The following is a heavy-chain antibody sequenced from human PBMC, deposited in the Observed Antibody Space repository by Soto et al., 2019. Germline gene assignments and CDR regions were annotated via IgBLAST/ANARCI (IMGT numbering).Heavy chain of an antibody. CDR3: ARGRRGYYGS. J-gene: IGHJ5*02. V-gene: IGHV4-34*01. CDR2: INHSGST. CDR1: GGSFSGYY. D-gene: IGHD3-10*01. Sequence: SETLSLTCAVYGGSFSGYYWSWIRQPPGKGLEWIGEINHSGSTNYNPSLKSRVTISVDTSKNQFSLKLSSVTAADTAVYYCARGRRGYYGSWGQGTLVTVSS.